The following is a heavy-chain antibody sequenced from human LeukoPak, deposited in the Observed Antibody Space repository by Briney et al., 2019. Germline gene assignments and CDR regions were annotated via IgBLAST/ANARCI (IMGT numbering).Heavy chain of an antibody. CDR1: GFTFSSYA. CDR3: AKYRGYNYDYAIDY. Sequence: TGGSLGLSCAASGFTFSSYAMSWVRQAPGKGLEWVSAVSGSGGATYYSGSVKGRFAISRDNSKNTLYLQMNSLRAEDTAVYYCAKYRGYNYDYAIDYWGQGTLVTVSS. CDR2: VSGSGGAT. J-gene: IGHJ4*02. V-gene: IGHV3-23*01. D-gene: IGHD5-18*01.